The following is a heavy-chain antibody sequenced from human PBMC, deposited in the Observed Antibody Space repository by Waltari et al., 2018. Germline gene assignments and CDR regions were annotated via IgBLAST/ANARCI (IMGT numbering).Heavy chain of an antibody. J-gene: IGHJ5*02. CDR1: GFRFHSFA. CDR2: ISYDGSKK. D-gene: IGHD5-12*01. Sequence: QAQLVESAGGAVQPGRSLRLSCAASGFRFHSFALHWVRQAPGKGPEWLAVISYDGSKKFYAESVKGRFTISRDNSKNVVYLQVDSLRPEDTAVYYCARDGYSGHLDPWGQGTLVTVSS. V-gene: IGHV3-30*07. CDR3: ARDGYSGHLDP.